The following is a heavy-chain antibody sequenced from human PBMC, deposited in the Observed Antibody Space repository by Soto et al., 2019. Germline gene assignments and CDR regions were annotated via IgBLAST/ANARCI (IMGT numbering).Heavy chain of an antibody. CDR1: GFTFSSYG. CDR2: ISYDGSNK. J-gene: IGHJ6*02. CDR3: VKDRDYDLLTGFPEDLIYYYNYGMDV. Sequence: QVQLVESGGGVVQPGRSLRLSCAASGFTFSSYGMHWVRQAPGKGLEWVAVISYDGSNKYYVDSVKGRFTISRDNSKNTLYLLMHSLRAEDTAVYYCVKDRDYDLLTGFPEDLIYYYNYGMDVWGQGTTVTVSS. V-gene: IGHV3-30*18. D-gene: IGHD3-9*01.